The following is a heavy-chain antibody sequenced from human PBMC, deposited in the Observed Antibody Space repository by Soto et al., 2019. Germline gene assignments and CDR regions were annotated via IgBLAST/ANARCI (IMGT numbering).Heavy chain of an antibody. CDR2: IDPIDSYT. V-gene: IGHV5-10-1*01. Sequence: GESLKISCKGSGSSMTRYLMCGVPQMPRKGLECTGRIDPIDSYTTYSPSFQGHVTISDDKSISTAYLQGGSLKASDTAMYYCARLDYDGSVGIDSEGEGPLITVSS. CDR1: GSSMTRYL. D-gene: IGHD3-10*01. J-gene: IGHJ5*01. CDR3: ARLDYDGSVGIDS.